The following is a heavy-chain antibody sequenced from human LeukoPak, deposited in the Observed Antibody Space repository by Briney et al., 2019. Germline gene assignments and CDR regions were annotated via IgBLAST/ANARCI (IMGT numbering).Heavy chain of an antibody. Sequence: GGSLRLSCAASGFTFDDYAMHWVRQAPGRGLEWVSGISWNSGSIGYADSVKGRFTISRDNAKNSLYLQMNSLRAEDTALYYCAKDRYCSGGSCYWDAFDYWGQGTLVTVSS. CDR3: AKDRYCSGGSCYWDAFDY. CDR1: GFTFDDYA. CDR2: ISWNSGSI. D-gene: IGHD2-15*01. V-gene: IGHV3-9*01. J-gene: IGHJ4*02.